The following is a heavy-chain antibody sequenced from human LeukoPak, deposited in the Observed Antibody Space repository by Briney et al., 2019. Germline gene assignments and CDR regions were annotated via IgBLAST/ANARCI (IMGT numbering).Heavy chain of an antibody. Sequence: SETLSLTCAVSGGSISSSNWWSWVRQPPGKGLEWIGEIYHSGSTNYNPSLKSRVTISVDTSKNQFSLKLSSVTAADTAMYYCARAGGFFSPFGYWGQGTLVTVSS. CDR3: ARAGGFFSPFGY. J-gene: IGHJ4*02. V-gene: IGHV4-4*02. D-gene: IGHD3-3*01. CDR1: GGSISSSNW. CDR2: IYHSGST.